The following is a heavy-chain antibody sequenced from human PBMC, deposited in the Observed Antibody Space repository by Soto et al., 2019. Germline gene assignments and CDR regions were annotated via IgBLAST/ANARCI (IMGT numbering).Heavy chain of an antibody. CDR3: ATQSMSGHNAFDI. Sequence: PSETLSLTCTVSGGSISSSSYYWGWIRQPPGKGLEWIGSIYYSGSTYYNPSLKSRVTISVDTSKNQFSLKLSSVTAADTAVYYCATQSMSGHNAFDIWGQGTMVTVSS. CDR2: IYYSGST. CDR1: GGSISSSSYY. D-gene: IGHD5-18*01. J-gene: IGHJ3*02. V-gene: IGHV4-39*01.